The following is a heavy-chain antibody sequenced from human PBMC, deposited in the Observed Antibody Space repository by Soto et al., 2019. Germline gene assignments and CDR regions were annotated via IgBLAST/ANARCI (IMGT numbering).Heavy chain of an antibody. Sequence: PSETLSLTCTVSGGSISSGDYYYSWIRQPPGKGLEWIGYIYYSGSTYYNPSLKSRVTISVDTSKNQFSLKLSSVTAADTAVYYCARVGVRGVIISERYYFDYWGQGTLVTVSS. CDR1: GGSISSGDYY. V-gene: IGHV4-30-4*01. J-gene: IGHJ4*02. CDR3: ARVGVRGVIISERYYFDY. CDR2: IYYSGST. D-gene: IGHD3-10*01.